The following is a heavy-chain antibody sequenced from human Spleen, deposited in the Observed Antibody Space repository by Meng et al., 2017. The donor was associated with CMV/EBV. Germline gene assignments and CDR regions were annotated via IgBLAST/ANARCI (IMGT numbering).Heavy chain of an antibody. Sequence: GESLKISCAASGFTFSSYSMNWVRQAPGKGLEWVSSISSSSSYIYYADSVKGRFTISRDNAKNSLYLQMNSLRAEDTAVYYCARGIHDSSGSSWGQGTLVTVSS. CDR1: GFTFSSYS. V-gene: IGHV3-21*01. CDR2: ISSSSSYI. J-gene: IGHJ5*02. CDR3: ARGIHDSSGSS. D-gene: IGHD3-22*01.